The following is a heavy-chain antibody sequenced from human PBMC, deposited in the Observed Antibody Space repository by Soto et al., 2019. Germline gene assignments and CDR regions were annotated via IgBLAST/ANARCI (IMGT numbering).Heavy chain of an antibody. J-gene: IGHJ4*02. CDR2: ITFNGGST. V-gene: IGHV3-23*01. Sequence: GGSLRLSCAASGFTFSDSAMTWVRQTPGKGLEYVSSITFNGGSTYYADSVKGRFTISRDNSKNTLYLQMNSLRAEDTAVYYCARADYYGSGSSYWGQGTLVTVSS. D-gene: IGHD3-10*01. CDR1: GFTFSDSA. CDR3: ARADYYGSGSSY.